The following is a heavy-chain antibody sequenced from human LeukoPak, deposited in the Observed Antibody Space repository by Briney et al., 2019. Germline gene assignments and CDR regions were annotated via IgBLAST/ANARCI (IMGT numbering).Heavy chain of an antibody. V-gene: IGHV4-59*01. D-gene: IGHD6-19*01. CDR2: IYYSGST. CDR3: ARINSSGWYFDY. Sequence: SETLSLTCTVSGGSISSYYWSWIRQPPGKGLEWIGYIYYSGSTNYNPSLKSRDTITVDTSKNQFSLKLSSVTAADTAVYYCARINSSGWYFDYWGQGTLVAVSS. J-gene: IGHJ4*02. CDR1: GGSISSYY.